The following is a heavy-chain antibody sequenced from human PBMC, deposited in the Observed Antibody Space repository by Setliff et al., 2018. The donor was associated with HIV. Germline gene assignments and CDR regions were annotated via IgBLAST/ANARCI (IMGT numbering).Heavy chain of an antibody. D-gene: IGHD6-19*01. CDR3: ARSPRIGVAGEFEY. V-gene: IGHV4-4*09. CDR1: GGSISSYY. Sequence: SETLSLTCTVSGGSISSYYWSWIRQPPGKGLEWIGYIYTSGSVNHNPSLSSRVTISVDTSKNQFSLKVNSVTAADTAVYYCARSPRIGVAGEFEYWGQGTLVTVPQ. J-gene: IGHJ4*02. CDR2: IYTSGSV.